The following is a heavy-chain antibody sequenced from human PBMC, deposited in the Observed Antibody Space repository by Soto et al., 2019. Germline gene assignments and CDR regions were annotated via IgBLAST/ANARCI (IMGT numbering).Heavy chain of an antibody. CDR3: AREALQWLNDS. V-gene: IGHV1-18*01. CDR2: ISAYNGNT. D-gene: IGHD6-19*01. J-gene: IGHJ5*01. Sequence: QVRLVQSGAEVKKPGASVKVSCKASGYTFTIYGISWVRQAPGQGLEWMGWISAYNGNTNYAQQLQGRVTMPTATSTSTAYMELRSMRSDDTAVYYCAREALQWLNDSWGQGTLVTVSS. CDR1: GYTFTIYG.